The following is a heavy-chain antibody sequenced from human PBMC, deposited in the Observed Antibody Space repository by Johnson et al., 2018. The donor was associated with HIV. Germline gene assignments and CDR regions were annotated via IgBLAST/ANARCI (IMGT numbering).Heavy chain of an antibody. V-gene: IGHV3-48*04. D-gene: IGHD3-22*01. CDR2: ISSSGSTI. Sequence: VQLVESGEGLIQPGGSLRLSCAASGFTFSSYAMSWVRQAPGKGLEWVSYISSSGSTIYYADSVKGRFTISRDNAKNSLYLQMNSLRAEDTAMYYCARDDYYDTSNHLDIWGQGTMVTVSS. CDR3: ARDDYYDTSNHLDI. CDR1: GFTFSSYA. J-gene: IGHJ3*02.